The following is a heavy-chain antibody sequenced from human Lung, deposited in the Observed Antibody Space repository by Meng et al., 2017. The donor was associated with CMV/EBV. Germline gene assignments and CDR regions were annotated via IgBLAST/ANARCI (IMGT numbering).Heavy chain of an antibody. CDR3: ARDVDSGAADY. D-gene: IGHD4/OR15-4a*01. CDR1: GYTFTDFY. V-gene: IGHV1-2*02. Sequence: ASVKVSCKASGYTFTDFYIHWPRRAPGRGPEWVGWINPKSGGTNYAQKFEGRVTMTTDTSTRTVYLEIDRLRIDDTAMYYCARDVDSGAADYWGQGTLVTVSS. J-gene: IGHJ4*02. CDR2: INPKSGGT.